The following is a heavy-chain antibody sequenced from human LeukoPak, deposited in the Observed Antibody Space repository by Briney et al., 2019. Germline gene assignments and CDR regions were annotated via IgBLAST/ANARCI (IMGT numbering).Heavy chain of an antibody. J-gene: IGHJ3*02. CDR2: INHSGST. CDR3: ARGGPNYYDSSGYYFAFDI. V-gene: IGHV4-34*01. Sequence: SETLSLTCAVYGGSFSGYYWSWIRQPPGKGLEWIGEINHSGSTDYNPSLKSRVTISVDTSKNQFSLKLSSVTAADTAVYYCARGGPNYYDSSGYYFAFDIWGQGTMVTVSS. D-gene: IGHD3-22*01. CDR1: GGSFSGYY.